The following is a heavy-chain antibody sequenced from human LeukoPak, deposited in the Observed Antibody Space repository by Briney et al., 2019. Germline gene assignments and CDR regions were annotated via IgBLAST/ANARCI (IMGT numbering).Heavy chain of an antibody. V-gene: IGHV1-8*03. CDR3: ARTASYYDFWSGYSHFDY. CDR2: MNPNSGNT. CDR1: GYTFTSYD. D-gene: IGHD3-3*01. Sequence: VSVKVSCKASGYTFTSYDINWVRQATGQGLEWMGWMNPNSGNTGYAQKFQGRVTITRNTSISTAYMELSSLRSEDTAVYYCARTASYYDFWSGYSHFDYWGQGTLVTVSS. J-gene: IGHJ4*02.